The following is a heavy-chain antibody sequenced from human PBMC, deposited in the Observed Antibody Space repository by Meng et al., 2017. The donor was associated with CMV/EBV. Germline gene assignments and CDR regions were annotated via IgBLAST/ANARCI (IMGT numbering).Heavy chain of an antibody. D-gene: IGHD2-21*02. CDR1: GFTFSSYE. CDR2: ISSSGSTI. Sequence: GESLKISCAASGFTFSSYEMNWVRQAPGKGLEWVSYISSSGSTIYYADSVKGRFTISRDNAKNSLYLQMNSLRAEDTAVYYCAREDCTENYYYGMDVWGQGTTVTVSS. V-gene: IGHV3-48*03. CDR3: AREDCTENYYYGMDV. J-gene: IGHJ6*02.